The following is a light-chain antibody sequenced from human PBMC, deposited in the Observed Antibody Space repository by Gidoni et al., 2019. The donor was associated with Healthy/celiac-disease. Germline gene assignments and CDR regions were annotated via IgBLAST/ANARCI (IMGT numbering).Light chain of an antibody. V-gene: IGKV3-15*01. CDR1: QSVSSN. J-gene: IGKJ1*01. CDR3: QQYNNWPRWT. CDR2: GAS. Sequence: EIVMTQSPATLSVYPGDRATLSCRASQSVSSNFAWYQQKPGQAPRLLIYGASTRATGIPARFSGSGSGTEFTLTISSLQSEDFAVYYCQQYNNWPRWTFGQGTKVEIK.